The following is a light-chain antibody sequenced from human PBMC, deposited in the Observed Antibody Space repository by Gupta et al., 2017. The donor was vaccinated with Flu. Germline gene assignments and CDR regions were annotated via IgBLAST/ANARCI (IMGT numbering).Light chain of an antibody. CDR1: HDISNY. CDR2: NSL. CDR3: QQYDTSYT. J-gene: IGKJ2*01. Sequence: SPSSLSASVGDRVTITCQATHDISNYLNWYQQKPGQAPKLLIYNSLILETGVPSRFSGSGSGTDFTLTISSLQPEDFATYYCQQYDTSYTFGQGTKLEIK. V-gene: IGKV1-33*01.